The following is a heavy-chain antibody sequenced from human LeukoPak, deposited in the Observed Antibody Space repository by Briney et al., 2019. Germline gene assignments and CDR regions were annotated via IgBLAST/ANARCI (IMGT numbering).Heavy chain of an antibody. J-gene: IGHJ4*02. V-gene: IGHV3-7*02. CDR2: INQDGSEK. D-gene: IGHD3-10*01. CDR3: VGLGENY. CDR1: GLTVSSNY. Sequence: GGSLRLSCAASGLTVSSNYMSWARQASGKGLEWVANINQDGSEKYYVDSVKGRFTISRDNAKNSLYLQMNSLRAEDTAVYYCVGLGENYWGQGTLVTVSS.